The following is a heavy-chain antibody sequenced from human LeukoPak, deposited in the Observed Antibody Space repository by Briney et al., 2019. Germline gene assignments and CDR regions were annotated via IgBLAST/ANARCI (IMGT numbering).Heavy chain of an antibody. CDR1: GGSIGSGSYY. J-gene: IGHJ4*02. CDR3: AREPFTPYGDYDPSYFDY. Sequence: SETLSLTCTVSGGSIGSGSYYWSWIRQPAGKGLEWIGRIYTSGSTNYNPSLKSRVTISVDTSRNQFSLKLSSVTAADTAVYYCAREPFTPYGDYDPSYFDYWGQGTLVTVSS. V-gene: IGHV4-61*02. CDR2: IYTSGST. D-gene: IGHD4-17*01.